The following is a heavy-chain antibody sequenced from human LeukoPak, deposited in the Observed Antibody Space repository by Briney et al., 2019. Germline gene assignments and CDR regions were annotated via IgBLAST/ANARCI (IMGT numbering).Heavy chain of an antibody. J-gene: IGHJ4*02. CDR1: GGSISSYY. Sequence: SETLSLTCTVSGGSISSYYWSWIRQPPGKGLEWIGYIYYSGSTNYNPSLKSRVTISVDTSKNQFSLKLSSVTAADTAVYYCARARAQRFLEWYIDYWGQGTLVTVSS. V-gene: IGHV4-59*01. D-gene: IGHD3-3*01. CDR2: IYYSGST. CDR3: ARARAQRFLEWYIDY.